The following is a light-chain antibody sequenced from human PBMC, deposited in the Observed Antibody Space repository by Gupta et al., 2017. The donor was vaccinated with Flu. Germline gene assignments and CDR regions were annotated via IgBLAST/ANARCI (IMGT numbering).Light chain of an antibody. V-gene: IGKV1-5*03. Sequence: SPSTLSASVGDRVTITCRASQSINSWLAWYQQKPGKAPKLLIYKASTLESGVPSRFSGSGSETEFTLTISSLQPDDFATYYCQQYNVYSTFGQGTKVEVK. CDR3: QQYNVYST. CDR2: KAS. J-gene: IGKJ1*01. CDR1: QSINSW.